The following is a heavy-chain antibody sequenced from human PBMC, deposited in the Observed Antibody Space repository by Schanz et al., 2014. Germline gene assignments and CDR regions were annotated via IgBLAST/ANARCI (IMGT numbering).Heavy chain of an antibody. J-gene: IGHJ4*02. CDR2: VNASGGSK. D-gene: IGHD5-18*01. Sequence: EVQLVESGGCLVQPGGSLRLSCAASGFSFSTHAMSWVRQAPGQGLGWVSGVNASGGSKYYAESVRGRFTISRDNSKNLVVLQMKSLRVDDAAVYYCTKEDETALWYFEHWGQGTLVTVSS. V-gene: IGHV3-23*04. CDR3: TKEDETALWYFEH. CDR1: GFSFSTHA.